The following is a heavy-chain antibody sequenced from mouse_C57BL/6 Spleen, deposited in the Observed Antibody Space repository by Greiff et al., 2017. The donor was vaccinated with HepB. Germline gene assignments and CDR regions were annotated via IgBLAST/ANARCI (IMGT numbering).Heavy chain of an antibody. CDR3: ATFCPDYYGSSYYAMDY. J-gene: IGHJ4*01. D-gene: IGHD1-1*01. V-gene: IGHV1-42*01. CDR1: GYSFTGYY. CDR2: INPSTGGT. Sequence: EVQLVESGPELVKPGASVKISCKASGYSFTGYYMNWVKQRPEKSLEWIGEINPSTGGTTYNQKFKAKATLTVDKSSNTAYMQLKSLTSEDSAVYYCATFCPDYYGSSYYAMDYWGQGTSVTVSS.